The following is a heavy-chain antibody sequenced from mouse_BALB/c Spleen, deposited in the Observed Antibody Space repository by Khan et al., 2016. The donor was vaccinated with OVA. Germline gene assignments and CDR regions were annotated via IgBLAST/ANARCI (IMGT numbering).Heavy chain of an antibody. Sequence: VQLQESGPGLVAPSQSLSITCTVSGFSLSRYNIHWVRQPPGKGLEWLGMIWGGGGTDYTSTLKSRLSISKDNSKSQVFLKMNSLQTDDTAMYYCARADYRYYGYYAMNYWGQGTSVTVSS. J-gene: IGHJ4*01. V-gene: IGHV2-6-4*01. D-gene: IGHD2-14*01. CDR2: IWGGGGT. CDR1: GFSLSRYN. CDR3: ARADYRYYGYYAMNY.